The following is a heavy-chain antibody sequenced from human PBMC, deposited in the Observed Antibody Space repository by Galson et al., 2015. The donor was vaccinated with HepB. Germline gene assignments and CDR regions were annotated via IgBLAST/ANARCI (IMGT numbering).Heavy chain of an antibody. CDR3: ARLGAYCGGDWFSGEVDV. CDR2: IDPSDSYT. CDR1: GYSFSSYW. Sequence: QSGAEMKKPGESLRISCKGSGYSFSSYWITWVRQMPGKGLEWMGRIDPSDSYTNYSPSFEGHVTISADKSSSTAYLQWSSLRASDTGMYYCARLGAYCGGDWFSGEVDVWGQGTTVTVSS. J-gene: IGHJ6*02. D-gene: IGHD2-21*02. V-gene: IGHV5-10-1*01.